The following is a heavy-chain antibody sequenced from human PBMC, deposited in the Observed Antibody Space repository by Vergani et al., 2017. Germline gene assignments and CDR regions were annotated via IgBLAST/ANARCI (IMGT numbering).Heavy chain of an antibody. CDR2: IQFDGSNQ. J-gene: IGHJ4*02. CDR3: AKHFRGWGIDY. Sequence: QVHLVESGGGVVQRGGSLRLSCATSGFTLSNYDMQWIRQGPGKGLEFVAFIQFDGSNQYYADSVKGRFTLSRDFSKNTLYLKMNSLRTDDTATYYCAKHFRGWGIDYWGQGTQVIVSS. D-gene: IGHD3-16*01. V-gene: IGHV3-30*02. CDR1: GFTLSNYD.